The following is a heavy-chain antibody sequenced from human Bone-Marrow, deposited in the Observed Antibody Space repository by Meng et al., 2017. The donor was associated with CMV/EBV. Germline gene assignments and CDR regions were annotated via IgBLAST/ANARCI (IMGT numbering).Heavy chain of an antibody. D-gene: IGHD6-19*01. V-gene: IGHV3-13*01. CDR3: ARVGPLYSSGWYFGKDYYGMDV. J-gene: IGHJ6*02. CDR2: IGTAGDT. Sequence: GGSLRLSCAASGFTFSSYDMHWVRQATGKGLEWVSAIGTAGDTYYPGSVKGRFTISRENAKNSLYLQMNSLRAGDTAVYYCARVGPLYSSGWYFGKDYYGMDVCGQGTTVTVSS. CDR1: GFTFSSYD.